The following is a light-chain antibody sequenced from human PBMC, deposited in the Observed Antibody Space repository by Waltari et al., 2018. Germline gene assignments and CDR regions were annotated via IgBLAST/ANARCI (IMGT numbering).Light chain of an antibody. V-gene: IGKV1-39*01. CDR1: QSILTY. Sequence: DIQMTQSPSSLSAYVGDTVTITCRASQSILTYLNWYQHKPGRAPKLLIYGASNLQGGVPSRFTGSGSGTDFTLTISTLQAEDVAIYYCQQYYSTPYTFGQGTKLEIK. J-gene: IGKJ2*01. CDR3: QQYYSTPYT. CDR2: GAS.